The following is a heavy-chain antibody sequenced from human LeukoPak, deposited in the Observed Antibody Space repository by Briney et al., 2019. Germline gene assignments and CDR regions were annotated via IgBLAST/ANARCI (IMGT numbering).Heavy chain of an antibody. D-gene: IGHD2-15*01. CDR1: GGSISSYY. J-gene: IGHJ6*03. CDR2: IYYSGST. Sequence: PSETLSLTCTVSGGSISSYYWSWIRQPPGKGLEWVGYIYYSGSTIYNPSLTSRVTISVDTSKNQFSLKLSSVTAADTAVYYCARRLYCIGGSCPIPYYYYYMDVWGKGTTVTVSS. CDR3: ARRLYCIGGSCPIPYYYYYMDV. V-gene: IGHV4-59*01.